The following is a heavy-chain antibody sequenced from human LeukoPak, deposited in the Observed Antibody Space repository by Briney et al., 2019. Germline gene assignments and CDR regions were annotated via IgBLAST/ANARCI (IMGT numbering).Heavy chain of an antibody. CDR2: IWYDGSNK. J-gene: IGHJ5*02. CDR1: GFTFSSYG. Sequence: GGSLRLSCAASGFTFSSYGMHWVCQAPGKGLEWVAVIWYDGSNKYYADSVKGRFTISRDNSKNTLYLQMNSLRAEDTAVYYCAGSITIFGVVCNWFDPWGQGTLVTVSS. V-gene: IGHV3-33*01. D-gene: IGHD3-3*01. CDR3: AGSITIFGVVCNWFDP.